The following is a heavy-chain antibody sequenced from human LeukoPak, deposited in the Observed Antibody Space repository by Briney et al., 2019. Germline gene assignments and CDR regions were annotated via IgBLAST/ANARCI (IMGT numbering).Heavy chain of an antibody. CDR1: GFTFSSYS. V-gene: IGHV3-48*04. CDR3: ARGPLIAAAGTW. J-gene: IGHJ4*02. D-gene: IGHD6-13*01. Sequence: GGSLRLSCAASGFTFSSYSMNWVRQAPGKGLEWVSYISSSSSTMYYADSVRGRFTISRDNAKNSLFPQMNSLRAEDTAVYYCARGPLIAAAGTWWGQGTLVTVSS. CDR2: ISSSSSTM.